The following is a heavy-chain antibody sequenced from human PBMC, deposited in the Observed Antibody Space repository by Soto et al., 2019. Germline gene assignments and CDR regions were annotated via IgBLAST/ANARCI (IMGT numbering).Heavy chain of an antibody. Sequence: PGGSLRLSCATSGLTFSSYAMSWVRQAPGGGLEWVSSMSGSSSTTYYADSVRGRFTISRDRSKNTLYLQMSSLRAEDTALYYCAKNKERELPRVIDFWGQGTLVTVSS. D-gene: IGHD1-7*01. CDR1: GLTFSSYA. V-gene: IGHV3-23*01. CDR2: MSGSSSTT. CDR3: AKNKERELPRVIDF. J-gene: IGHJ4*02.